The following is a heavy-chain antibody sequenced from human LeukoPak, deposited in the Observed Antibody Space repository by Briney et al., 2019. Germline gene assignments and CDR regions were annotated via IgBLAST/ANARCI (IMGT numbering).Heavy chain of an antibody. D-gene: IGHD6-13*01. J-gene: IGHJ4*02. Sequence: GESLKISCKASGYSFATYWIGWVRQMPGKGLEWMGIISPDGSDTRYSPSFQGQVTISADKSITTAYLQWSRLKASDTAMYYCARLTSSWSFDYWGQGTLVTVSS. CDR3: ARLTSSWSFDY. V-gene: IGHV5-51*01. CDR1: GYSFATYW. CDR2: ISPDGSDT.